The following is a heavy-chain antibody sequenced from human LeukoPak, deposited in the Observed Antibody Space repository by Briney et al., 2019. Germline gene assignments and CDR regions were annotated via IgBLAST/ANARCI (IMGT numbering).Heavy chain of an antibody. CDR2: INHNSGGT. Sequence: ASVKVSCKASGYTFTGYYMHWVRQAPGQGLEWMGRINHNSGGTNYAQKFQGRVTVTRDTSISTAYMELSRLRSDDTAVYYCARGAYCTSTSCPEGFDYWGQGTLVTVSS. V-gene: IGHV1-2*06. CDR1: GYTFTGYY. D-gene: IGHD2-2*01. CDR3: ARGAYCTSTSCPEGFDY. J-gene: IGHJ4*02.